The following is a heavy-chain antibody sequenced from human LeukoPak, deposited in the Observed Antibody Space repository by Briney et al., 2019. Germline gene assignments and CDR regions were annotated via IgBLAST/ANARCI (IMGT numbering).Heavy chain of an antibody. D-gene: IGHD6-6*01. V-gene: IGHV1-2*02. CDR3: ARGGAYSSSSNWFDP. CDR1: GYTFTGYY. Sequence: ASVKVSCKASGYTFTGYYMHWVRQAPGQGLEWMGWINPNSGGTNYAQKFQGRVTMTRDTSISTAYMELSRLRSDDTAVYYCARGGAYSSSSNWFDPWGQGTLVTVSS. J-gene: IGHJ5*02. CDR2: INPNSGGT.